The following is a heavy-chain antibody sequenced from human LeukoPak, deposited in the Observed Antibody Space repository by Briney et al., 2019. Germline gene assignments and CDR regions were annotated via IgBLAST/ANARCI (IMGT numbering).Heavy chain of an antibody. Sequence: PGGSLTLFCAACGFTFSIFGMHWARQAPGRWLEWVVFLWYEGSKSDYADSVKGRFTITRDNSKNTLYLQMNSLRAEDTAVYYCARGSTYYDFWSGYSYYYGMDVWGQGTTVTVSS. D-gene: IGHD3-3*01. J-gene: IGHJ6*02. CDR3: ARGSTYYDFWSGYSYYYGMDV. CDR1: GFTFSIFG. V-gene: IGHV3-33*01. CDR2: LWYEGSKS.